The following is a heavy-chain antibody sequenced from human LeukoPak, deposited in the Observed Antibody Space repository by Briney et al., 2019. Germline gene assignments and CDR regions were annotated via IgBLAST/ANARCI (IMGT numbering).Heavy chain of an antibody. CDR3: ARDGLSGYFDL. Sequence: NPSETLSLTCAVSGGSISSGGYSWSWIRQPPGKGLEWIGYIYHSGSTYYNPSLKSRVTISVDRSKNQFSLKLSSVTAADTAVYYCARDGLSGYFDLWGRGTLVTVSS. V-gene: IGHV4-30-2*01. J-gene: IGHJ2*01. CDR1: GGSISSGGYS. CDR2: IYHSGST. D-gene: IGHD6-19*01.